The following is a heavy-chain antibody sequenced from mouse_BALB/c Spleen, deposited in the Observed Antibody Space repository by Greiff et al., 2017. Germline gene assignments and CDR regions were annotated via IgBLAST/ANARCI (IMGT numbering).Heavy chain of an antibody. Sequence: LVESGPGLVKPSQSLSLTCSVTGYSITSGYYWNWIRQFPGNKLEWMGYISYDGSNNYNPSLKNRISITRDTSKNQFFLKLNSVTTEDTATYYCARDAPYGNSFAYWGQGTLVTVSA. CDR2: ISYDGSN. CDR1: GYSITSGYY. J-gene: IGHJ3*01. D-gene: IGHD2-10*02. V-gene: IGHV3-6*02. CDR3: ARDAPYGNSFAY.